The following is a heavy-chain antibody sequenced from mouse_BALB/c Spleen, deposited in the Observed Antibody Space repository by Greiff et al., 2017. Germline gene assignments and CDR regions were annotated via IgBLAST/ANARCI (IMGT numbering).Heavy chain of an antibody. J-gene: IGHJ2*01. Sequence: EVKLQESGPGLVKPSQSLSLTCTVTGYSITSDYAWNWIRQFPGNKLEWMGYISYSGSTSYNPSLKSRISITRDTSKNQFFLQLNSVTTEDTATYYCARRDYYGSSSVDYWGQGTTLTVSS. CDR2: ISYSGST. V-gene: IGHV3-2*02. CDR3: ARRDYYGSSSVDY. D-gene: IGHD1-1*01. CDR1: GYSITSDYA.